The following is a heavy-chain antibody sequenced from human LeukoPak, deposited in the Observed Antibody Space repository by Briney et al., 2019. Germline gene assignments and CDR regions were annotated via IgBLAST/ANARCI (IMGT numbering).Heavy chain of an antibody. D-gene: IGHD6-6*01. CDR3: ARGLSSSGVY. V-gene: IGHV3-64*01. Sequence: GGSLRLSCAASGFTFSSYAMHWVRQAPGKGLEYVSAISSNGGSTYYANSVKGRFTISRDNSKNTLYLQMNSLRAEDTAVYYCARGLSSSGVYWGQGTLVTVSS. CDR1: GFTFSSYA. CDR2: ISSNGGST. J-gene: IGHJ4*02.